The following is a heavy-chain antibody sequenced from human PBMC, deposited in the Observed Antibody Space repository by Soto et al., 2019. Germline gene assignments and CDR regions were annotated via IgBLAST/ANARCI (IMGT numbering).Heavy chain of an antibody. D-gene: IGHD2-21*02. J-gene: IGHJ6*02. Sequence: SETLSLTCTVSGGSIGGDSWSWIRQSPGKGLDFIGYIYHSGSTNYNPSLKSRVTISMDTSKNQFSLRLSSVTAADTAVYYCAREQRAAAYCGGDCYSWYYYYGMDVWGQGTTVTVSS. V-gene: IGHV4-59*01. CDR2: IYHSGST. CDR3: AREQRAAAYCGGDCYSWYYYYGMDV. CDR1: GGSIGGDS.